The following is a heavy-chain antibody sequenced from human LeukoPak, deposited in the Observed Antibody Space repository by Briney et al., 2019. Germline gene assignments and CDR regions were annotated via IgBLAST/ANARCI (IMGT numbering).Heavy chain of an antibody. D-gene: IGHD4-23*01. Sequence: PGGPLRLSCAASGFTFSTYAMTWVRQAPGKGLEWVSLISGSGGSTYYADSVKGRFTISRDNSKNTLYLQMNSLRAEDTAVYYCAKESAVVPHDAFDIWGQGTMVTVSS. CDR2: ISGSGGST. CDR1: GFTFSTYA. V-gene: IGHV3-23*01. CDR3: AKESAVVPHDAFDI. J-gene: IGHJ3*02.